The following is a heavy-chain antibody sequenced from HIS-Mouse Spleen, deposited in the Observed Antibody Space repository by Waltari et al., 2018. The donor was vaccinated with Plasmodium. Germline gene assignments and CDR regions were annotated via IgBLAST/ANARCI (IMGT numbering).Heavy chain of an antibody. V-gene: IGHV4-34*01. D-gene: IGHD3-3*01. CDR2: INQGGST. CDR1: GGSFSGYY. J-gene: IGHJ2*01. Sequence: QVQLQQWGAGLLKPSETLSLTCAVYGGSFSGYYWSWFRQPRGKGLELIGEINQGGSTNYNPALKSRVTISVDTAKNQFSLKLSSVTAAETAVYYCARVTSSGVYWYFDLWGRGTLVTVSS. CDR3: ARVTSSGVYWYFDL.